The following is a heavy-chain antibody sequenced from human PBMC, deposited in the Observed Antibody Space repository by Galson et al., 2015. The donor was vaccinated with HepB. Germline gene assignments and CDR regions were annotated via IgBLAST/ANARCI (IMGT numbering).Heavy chain of an antibody. V-gene: IGHV3-30*18. CDR2: ITYDGGSH. CDR1: GFTFSAYG. CDR3: AKVATRGQWLARWNFDY. D-gene: IGHD6-19*01. J-gene: IGHJ4*02. Sequence: SLRLSCAASGFTFSAYGMHWVRQAPGKGLDWVAGITYDGGSHYYAGSVKGQVTISRDNLKNTLFLQMSSLRPEDTAVYYCAKVATRGQWLARWNFDYWGQGILVTVSS.